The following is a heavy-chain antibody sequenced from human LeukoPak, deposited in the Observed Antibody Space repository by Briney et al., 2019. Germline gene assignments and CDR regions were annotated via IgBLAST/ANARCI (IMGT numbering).Heavy chain of an antibody. CDR1: GFTFSSYA. Sequence: PGRSLRLSCAASGFTFSSYAMHWVRQAPGKGLEWVAVISYDGSNKYYADSVKGRFTISRDNSKNTLYLQMNSLRVEDTAVYFCARVRRVFGVGTGYCFDYWGQGTLVTVSS. CDR2: ISYDGSNK. CDR3: ARVRRVFGVGTGYCFDY. V-gene: IGHV3-30*04. J-gene: IGHJ4*02. D-gene: IGHD3-3*01.